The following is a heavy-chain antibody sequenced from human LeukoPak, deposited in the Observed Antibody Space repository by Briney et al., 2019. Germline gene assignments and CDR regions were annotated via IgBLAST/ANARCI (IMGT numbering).Heavy chain of an antibody. CDR3: ARAVGGDGSGSL. J-gene: IGHJ4*02. D-gene: IGHD3-10*01. V-gene: IGHV4-59*01. CDR2: IYYRVTS. CDR1: GGSISSYY. Sequence: SETLSLTCSVSGGSISSYYWSWIRQPPGKGLEWIGYIYYRVTSDYNPSLKSRVTMSVDMSTRQISLKLSSVTAADTAVYYCARAVGGDGSGSLWGPGTLVTVSS.